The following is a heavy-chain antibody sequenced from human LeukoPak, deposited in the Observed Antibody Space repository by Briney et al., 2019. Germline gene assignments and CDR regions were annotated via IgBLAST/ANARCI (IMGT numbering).Heavy chain of an antibody. J-gene: IGHJ4*02. Sequence: GGSLRLSCAASGFTFSSYSMNWVRQAPGKGLEWVSSISSSSSYIYYADSVKGRFTISRDNAKNSLYLQMNSLRAEDAAVYYCARGPPFYYDSSGYYFDYWGQGTLVTVSS. D-gene: IGHD3-22*01. CDR1: GFTFSSYS. V-gene: IGHV3-21*01. CDR2: ISSSSSYI. CDR3: ARGPPFYYDSSGYYFDY.